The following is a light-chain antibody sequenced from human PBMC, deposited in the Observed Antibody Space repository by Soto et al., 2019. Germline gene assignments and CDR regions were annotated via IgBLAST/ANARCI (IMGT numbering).Light chain of an antibody. Sequence: QSVLTQPPSGSGTPGQRVTISCSGSSSNIGSNNVNWYQQLPGTAPKLLIYNNDERPSGVPDRFSGSKSGTSASLAISWLQSEDEADYYCASWDVSLDGVVFGGGTKLTVL. CDR2: NND. V-gene: IGLV1-44*01. CDR1: SSNIGSNN. CDR3: ASWDVSLDGVV. J-gene: IGLJ2*01.